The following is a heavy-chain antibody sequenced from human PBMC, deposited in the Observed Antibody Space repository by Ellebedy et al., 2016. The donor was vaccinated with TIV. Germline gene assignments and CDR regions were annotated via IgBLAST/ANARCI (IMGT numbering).Heavy chain of an antibody. J-gene: IGHJ2*01. Sequence: GGSLRLXXAASGFTFSSYSMNWVRQAPGKGLEWVSSISSSSSYIYYADSVKGRFTISRDNAKNSLYLQMNSLRAEDTAVYDCARYITMVRGVNYWYFDLWGRGTLVTVSS. CDR3: ARYITMVRGVNYWYFDL. CDR1: GFTFSSYS. CDR2: ISSSSSYI. V-gene: IGHV3-21*01. D-gene: IGHD3-10*01.